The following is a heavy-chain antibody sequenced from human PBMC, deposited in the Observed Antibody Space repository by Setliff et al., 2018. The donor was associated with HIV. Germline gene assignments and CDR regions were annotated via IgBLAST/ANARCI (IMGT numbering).Heavy chain of an antibody. Sequence: SETLSLTCTVSGYSISSGYYWGWIRQPPGKGLEWIGRISSSGGTDYNPSLNSRIIISIDTSKNQFSLRLSSVTAADTAVYFCARVLPYDSTGFLLYYFDNWGQGTLVTVSS. J-gene: IGHJ4*02. CDR2: ISSSGGT. CDR1: GYSISSGYY. D-gene: IGHD3-22*01. V-gene: IGHV4-38-2*02. CDR3: ARVLPYDSTGFLLYYFDN.